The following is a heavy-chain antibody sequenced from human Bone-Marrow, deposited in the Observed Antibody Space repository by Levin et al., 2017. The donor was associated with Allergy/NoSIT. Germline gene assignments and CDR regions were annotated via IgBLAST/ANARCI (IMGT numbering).Heavy chain of an antibody. V-gene: IGHV3-33*01. CDR3: ARGRYCSSTSCYSPRAKVVVAAISDY. CDR1: GFTFSSYG. J-gene: IGHJ4*02. D-gene: IGHD2-2*02. Sequence: GESLKISCAASGFTFSSYGMHWVRQAPGKGLEWVAVIWYDGSNKYYADSVKGRFTISRDNSKNTLYLQMNSLRAEDTAVYYCARGRYCSSTSCYSPRAKVVVAAISDYWGQGTLVTVSS. CDR2: IWYDGSNK.